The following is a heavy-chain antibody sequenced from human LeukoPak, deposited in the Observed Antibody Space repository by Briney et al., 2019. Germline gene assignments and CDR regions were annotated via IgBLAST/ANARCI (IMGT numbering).Heavy chain of an antibody. CDR3: ARGAGRTKNAFDI. J-gene: IGHJ3*02. V-gene: IGHV4-39*07. D-gene: IGHD1-26*01. CDR1: GGSISNSSYY. Sequence: SETLSLTCTVSGGSISNSSYYWGWIRQPPGKGLEWIGSMYYSGSTNYNPSLKSRVTMSVDTSKNQFSLKLSSVTAADTAVYYCARGAGRTKNAFDIWGQGTMVTVSS. CDR2: MYYSGST.